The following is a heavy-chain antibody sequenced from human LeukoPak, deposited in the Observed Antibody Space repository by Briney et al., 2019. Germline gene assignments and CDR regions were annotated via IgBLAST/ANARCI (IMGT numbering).Heavy chain of an antibody. D-gene: IGHD6-6*01. CDR2: INHSGST. CDR3: ARGRQLVFDY. CDR1: GGSISSSSYY. J-gene: IGHJ4*02. Sequence: SETLSLTCTVSGGSISSSSYYWGWIRQPPGKGLEWIGEINHSGSTNYNPSLKSRVTISVDTSKNQFSLKLSSVTAADTAVYYCARGRQLVFDYWGQGTLVTVSS. V-gene: IGHV4-39*07.